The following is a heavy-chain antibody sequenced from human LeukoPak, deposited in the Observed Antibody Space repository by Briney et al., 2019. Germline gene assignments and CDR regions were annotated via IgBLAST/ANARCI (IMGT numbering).Heavy chain of an antibody. CDR2: INQDGSQK. CDR1: GFTFSSYW. CDR3: ARDGDCGGDCYSDPYYYYYGMDV. Sequence: GGSLRLSCAASGFTFSSYWMHWVRQAPGKGLEWVANINQDGSQKYYVDSVKGRFTISRDNAMNSLYLQMNSLRAEDTAVYYCARDGDCGGDCYSDPYYYYYGMDVWGQGTTVTVSS. J-gene: IGHJ6*02. V-gene: IGHV3-7*01. D-gene: IGHD2-21*02.